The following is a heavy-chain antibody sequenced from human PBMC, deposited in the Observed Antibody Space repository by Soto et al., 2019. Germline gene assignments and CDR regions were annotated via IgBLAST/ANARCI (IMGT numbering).Heavy chain of an antibody. J-gene: IGHJ6*02. Sequence: ASVKVSCKASGGTFSSYAISWVRQAPGQGLEWMGGIIPIFGTANYAQKFQGRVTITADESTSTAYMELSSLRSEDTAVYYCARLGGYSDSYYYGMDVWGQGTTVTVSS. D-gene: IGHD3-22*01. V-gene: IGHV1-69*13. CDR2: IIPIFGTA. CDR1: GGTFSSYA. CDR3: ARLGGYSDSYYYGMDV.